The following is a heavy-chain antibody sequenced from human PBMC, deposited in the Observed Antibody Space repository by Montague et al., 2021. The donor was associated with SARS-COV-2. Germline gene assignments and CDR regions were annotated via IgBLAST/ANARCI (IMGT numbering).Heavy chain of an antibody. Sequence: SETLSLTCTVSGGSISTYYYWGWIRQPPGKGLEWIGSIYYGGSTYYNPSLKSRVTISVDTSMNHFSLKLSSVTAADTAVYYCARDQGVYCSGGSCYNFDYWGQGTRVTGSS. J-gene: IGHJ4*02. CDR2: IYYGGST. CDR3: ARDQGVYCSGGSCYNFDY. CDR1: GGSISTYYY. D-gene: IGHD2-15*01. V-gene: IGHV4-39*02.